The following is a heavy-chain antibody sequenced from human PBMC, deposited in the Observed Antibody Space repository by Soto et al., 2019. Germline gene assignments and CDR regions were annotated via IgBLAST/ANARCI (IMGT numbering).Heavy chain of an antibody. V-gene: IGHV1-69*13. CDR1: GGTFSSYA. CDR2: IIPIFGTA. Sequence: SVKVSCKXSGGTFSSYAISWVRQAPGQGLEWMGGIIPIFGTANYAQKFQGRVTITADESTSTAYMELSSLRSEDTAVYYCARDKSGSGSYYNAYYYYGMDVWGQGTTVTVSS. CDR3: ARDKSGSGSYYNAYYYYGMDV. J-gene: IGHJ6*02. D-gene: IGHD3-10*01.